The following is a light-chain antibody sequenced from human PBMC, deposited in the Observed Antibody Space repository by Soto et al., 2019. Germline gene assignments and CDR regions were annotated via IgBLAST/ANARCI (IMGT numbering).Light chain of an antibody. V-gene: IGKV3-15*01. J-gene: IGKJ4*01. Sequence: LNKSAVTLSLSPGERATLSCRARQSVSSSYLAWYQQRPGQAPRLLIYGASTRATGIPARFSGSGSGTEFTLTISCLRSENFAFYYSAQYNNCPPATFAIGTKVDI. CDR3: AQYNNCPPAT. CDR2: GAS. CDR1: QSVSSSY.